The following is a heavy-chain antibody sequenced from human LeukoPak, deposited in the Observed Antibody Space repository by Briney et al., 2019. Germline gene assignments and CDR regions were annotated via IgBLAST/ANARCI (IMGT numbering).Heavy chain of an antibody. Sequence: GESLKIPCKGSGYSFTRNWIGWVRQMPGKGLEWMAIIYPGDSDTRYSPSFQGQVTISADKSINTAYLQWSSLNASDTAMYYCARRVVNNRNWYFDLWGRGTLVTVSS. D-gene: IGHD4-23*01. J-gene: IGHJ2*01. CDR2: IYPGDSDT. V-gene: IGHV5-51*01. CDR3: ARRVVNNRNWYFDL. CDR1: GYSFTRNW.